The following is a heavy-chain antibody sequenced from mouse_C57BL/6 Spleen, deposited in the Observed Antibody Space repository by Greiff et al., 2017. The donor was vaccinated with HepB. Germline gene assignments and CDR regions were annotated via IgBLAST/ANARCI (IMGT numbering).Heavy chain of an antibody. CDR2: INPSSGYT. D-gene: IGHD2-5*01. J-gene: IGHJ3*01. CDR3: ARKGRSNSFAY. V-gene: IGHV1-4*01. Sequence: VQLQQSGAELARPGASVKMSCKASGYTFTSYTMHWVKQRPGQGLEWIGYINPSSGYTKYNQTFKDKATLTADKSSSTAYMQLSSLTSEDSAVYYCARKGRSNSFAYWGQGTLVTVSA. CDR1: GYTFTSYT.